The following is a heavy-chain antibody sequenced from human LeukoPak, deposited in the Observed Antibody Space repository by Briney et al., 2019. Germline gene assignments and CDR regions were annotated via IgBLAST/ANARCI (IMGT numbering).Heavy chain of an antibody. V-gene: IGHV4-34*01. Sequence: SETLSLTCAVYGGSFSGYYWSWIRQPPGKGLEWVGEINHSGSTNYNPSLKSRVTISVDTSKNQFSLKLSSVTAADTAVYYCAREIRWLQKPVDYWGQGTLVTASS. D-gene: IGHD5-24*01. CDR1: GGSFSGYY. CDR2: INHSGST. CDR3: AREIRWLQKPVDY. J-gene: IGHJ4*02.